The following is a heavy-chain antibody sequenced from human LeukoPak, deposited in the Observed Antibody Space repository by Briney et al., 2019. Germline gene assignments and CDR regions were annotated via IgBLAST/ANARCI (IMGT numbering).Heavy chain of an antibody. D-gene: IGHD3-22*01. J-gene: IGHJ6*02. CDR1: GYTFTGYY. V-gene: IGHV1-2*02. CDR3: AREIVVVTAPLKTPYGMDV. Sequence: ASVKVSCKASGYTFTGYYMHWVRQAPGQGLEWMGWINPNSGGTNYAQKFQGRVTMTRDTSINTAYMELNSLRSDDTAVYYCAREIVVVTAPLKTPYGMDVWGQGTTVTVSS. CDR2: INPNSGGT.